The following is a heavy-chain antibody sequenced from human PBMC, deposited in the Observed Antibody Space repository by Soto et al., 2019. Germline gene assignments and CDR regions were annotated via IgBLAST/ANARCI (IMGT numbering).Heavy chain of an antibody. D-gene: IGHD2-8*02. J-gene: IGHJ3*01. CDR3: VKEYCTGGACSDAFDL. CDR2: ISDSGTTI. Sequence: ELQLVESGGGLVQPGGSLTLSCAASGFIFSNYEVDWVRQVPGKGLEWISYISDSGTTIYYAASVKGRFTISRDAARNSLSLQMTKPGDEDTTVYFCVKEYCTGGACSDAFDLWGQGTLVTVSS. V-gene: IGHV3-48*03. CDR1: GFIFSNYE.